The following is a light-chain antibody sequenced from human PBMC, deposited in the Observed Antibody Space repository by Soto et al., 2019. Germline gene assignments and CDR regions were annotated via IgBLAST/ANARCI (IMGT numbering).Light chain of an antibody. CDR2: KAS. Sequence: DIQMTQSPSTLSASVGDRVTITCRASQSISSWLAWYQQKPGKVPKLLIYKASSLESGAPSRFSGSGSGTEFTLTISSLQPDDFATYYCQQYNSYSYTFGQGTKLEIK. J-gene: IGKJ2*01. V-gene: IGKV1-5*03. CDR1: QSISSW. CDR3: QQYNSYSYT.